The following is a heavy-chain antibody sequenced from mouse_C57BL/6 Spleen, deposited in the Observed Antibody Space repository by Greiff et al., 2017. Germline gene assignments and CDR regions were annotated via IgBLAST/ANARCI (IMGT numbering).Heavy chain of an antibody. CDR1: GFNIKDDY. D-gene: IGHD2-4*01. Sequence: EVQLVESGAELVRPGASVKLSCTASGFNIKDDYMHWVKQRPEQGLEWIGWIDPENGDTEYASKFQGKATITADTSSNTAYLQLSSLTSEDTAVYYFTTLYDYDSAWFAYWGQGTLVTGSA. V-gene: IGHV14-4*01. CDR3: TTLYDYDSAWFAY. J-gene: IGHJ3*01. CDR2: IDPENGDT.